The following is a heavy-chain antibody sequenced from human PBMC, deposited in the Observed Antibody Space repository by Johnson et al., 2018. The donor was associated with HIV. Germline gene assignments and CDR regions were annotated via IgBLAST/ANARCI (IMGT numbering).Heavy chain of an antibody. CDR3: AKRATVVSGSPSDAFDI. Sequence: EQLVESGGGLVQPGGSLRLSCAASGFTFSSYWMHWVRQAPGKGLVWVPRINSDGSRTSYADSVKGRFTISRDNAKNTLYLQMNSLRPEDTAVYYCAKRATVVSGSPSDAFDIWGQGTMVTVSS. J-gene: IGHJ3*02. D-gene: IGHD4-23*01. CDR1: GFTFSSYW. CDR2: INSDGSRT. V-gene: IGHV3-74*02.